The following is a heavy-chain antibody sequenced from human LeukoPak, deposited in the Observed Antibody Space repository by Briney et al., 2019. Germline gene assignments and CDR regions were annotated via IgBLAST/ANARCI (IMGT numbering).Heavy chain of an antibody. V-gene: IGHV4-59*01. J-gene: IGHJ4*02. Sequence: SETLSLTCTVSGGSISSYYWSWIRQPPGKGLEWIGYIYYSGSTNYNASLKSRVTISLDTSNNQFSLKLNSVTAADTAVYYCARGGYSGYDLSNDFDYWGQGTLVTVSS. CDR2: IYYSGST. CDR3: ARGGYSGYDLSNDFDY. D-gene: IGHD5-12*01. CDR1: GGSISSYY.